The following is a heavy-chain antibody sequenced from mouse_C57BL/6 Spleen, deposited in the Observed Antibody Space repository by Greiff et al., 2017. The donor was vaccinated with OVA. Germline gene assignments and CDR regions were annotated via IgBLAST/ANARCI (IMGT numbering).Heavy chain of an antibody. CDR1: GFNIKDYY. CDR3: ARGFDDYGSSQFAY. J-gene: IGHJ3*01. CDR2: IDPEDGET. Sequence: EVKLVESGAELVKPGASVKLSCTASGFNIKDYYMHWVKQRTEQGLEWIGRIDPEDGETKYAPKFQGKATLPADTSSNTAYLQLRSLTSEDTAVYYCARGFDDYGSSQFAYWGQGTLVTVSA. V-gene: IGHV14-2*01. D-gene: IGHD1-1*01.